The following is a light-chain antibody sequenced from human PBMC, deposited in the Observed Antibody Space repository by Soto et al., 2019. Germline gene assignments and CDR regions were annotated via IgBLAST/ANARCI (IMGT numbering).Light chain of an antibody. V-gene: IGKV1-39*01. CDR2: AAS. CDR3: QQYGSSPRT. J-gene: IGKJ1*01. CDR1: QSISSY. Sequence: DIQMTQSPSSLSASVGDRVTITCRASQSISSYLSWYQQKPGKAPKLLIYAASSLQSGVPSRFSGSGSGTEFTLTINRLEPEDFAVYFCQQYGSSPRTFGQGTKVDIK.